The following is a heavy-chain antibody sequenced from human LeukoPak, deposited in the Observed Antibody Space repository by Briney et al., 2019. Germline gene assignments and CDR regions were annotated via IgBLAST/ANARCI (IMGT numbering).Heavy chain of an antibody. CDR1: GFTFSSYA. CDR2: ISGSGGST. J-gene: IGHJ6*03. Sequence: PGGSLRLSCAASGFTFSSYAMSWVRQAPGKGLEWVSAISGSGGSTYYADSVKGRFTISRDNSKNTLYLQTNSLRAEDTAVYYCAKDPLSYYYYYYMDVWGKGTTVTVSS. V-gene: IGHV3-23*01. CDR3: AKDPLSYYYYYYMDV.